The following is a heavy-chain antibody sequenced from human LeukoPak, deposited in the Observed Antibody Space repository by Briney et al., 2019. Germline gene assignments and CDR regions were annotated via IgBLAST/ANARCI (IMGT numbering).Heavy chain of an antibody. CDR2: FSSSSSYI. J-gene: IGHJ4*02. D-gene: IGHD3-10*01. CDR1: GFTFSSYS. CDR3: ARDYYGSGRGPYDY. V-gene: IGHV3-21*01. Sequence: GGSLRLSCAASGFTFSSYSMNWVHQAPGKGLEWVSSFSSSSSYIYYADSVKVRFTIPRDNAKNSLNLQMNCLRAEDTAVYYCARDYYGSGRGPYDYWGQGILVTVSS.